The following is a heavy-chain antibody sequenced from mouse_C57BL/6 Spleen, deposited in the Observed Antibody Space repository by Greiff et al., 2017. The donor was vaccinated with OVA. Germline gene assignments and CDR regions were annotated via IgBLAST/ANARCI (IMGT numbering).Heavy chain of an antibody. CDR3: ARRHDGGGFDY. J-gene: IGHJ2*01. CDR1: GYTFTSYD. Sequence: QVQLQQSGPELVKPGASVPLSCQASGYTFTSYDINWVKQRPGQGLEWIGWIYPRDGSTKYNEKFKGKATLTADKSSSTAYMQLRRLTSEDSAVYFCARRHDGGGFDYWGQGTTLTVSS. CDR2: IYPRDGST. D-gene: IGHD2-14*01. V-gene: IGHV1-85*01.